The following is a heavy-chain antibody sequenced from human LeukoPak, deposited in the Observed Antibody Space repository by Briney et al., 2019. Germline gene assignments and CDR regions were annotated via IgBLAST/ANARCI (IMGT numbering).Heavy chain of an antibody. CDR2: IYSGGST. Sequence: GGSLRLSCAASGFTVSSNYMSWVRQAPGKGLEWVSVIYSGGSTYYADSVKGRFTISRDNSKNTMYLQMNSLRAEDTAVYYCARDIAYYSSGYYSPHFDYWGQGTLVTVSS. CDR1: GFTVSSNY. D-gene: IGHD3-22*01. J-gene: IGHJ4*02. CDR3: ARDIAYYSSGYYSPHFDY. V-gene: IGHV3-53*01.